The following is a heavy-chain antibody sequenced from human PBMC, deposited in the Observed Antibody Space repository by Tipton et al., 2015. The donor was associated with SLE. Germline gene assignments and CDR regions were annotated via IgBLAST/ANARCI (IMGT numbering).Heavy chain of an antibody. D-gene: IGHD6-19*01. J-gene: IGHJ4*02. CDR2: MYFSGNT. Sequence: TLSLTCTVSGGSIMNTHYSWGWVRQPPGKGLDWIGTMYFSGNTYYNPSLKSRVAISLDTSKNQLSLNLSSVTAADTAVYYCAGQAHDTGWYEHFDHWGQGTLVAVSS. V-gene: IGHV4-39*07. CDR1: GGSIMNTHYS. CDR3: AGQAHDTGWYEHFDH.